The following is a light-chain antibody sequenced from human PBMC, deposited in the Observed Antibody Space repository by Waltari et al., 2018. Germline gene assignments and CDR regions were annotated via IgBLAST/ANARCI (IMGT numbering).Light chain of an antibody. CDR2: KVS. J-gene: IGKJ1*01. CDR1: QSLVVSDGKTY. Sequence: QSLVVSDGKTYLHWCLQRPGQSPWRLIFKVSNRDSGVPDRFSGSGSGTDFTLKISRVEAEDVGVYYCMQTTHWPRTFGQGTKVEIK. CDR3: MQTTHWPRT. V-gene: IGKV2-30*01.